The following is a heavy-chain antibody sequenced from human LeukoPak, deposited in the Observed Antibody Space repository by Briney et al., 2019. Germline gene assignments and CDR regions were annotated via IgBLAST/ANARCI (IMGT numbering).Heavy chain of an antibody. V-gene: IGHV3-23*01. Sequence: PGGSLRLSCAASGFTFSSYAMSWVRQAPGKGLEWVSAISGSGGSTYYADSVKGRFTISRDNSKNTLYLQMNSLRAEDTAVYYCAKGLISSSWYGERSYYFDYWGQGTLVTVSS. CDR1: GFTFSSYA. CDR2: ISGSGGST. CDR3: AKGLISSSWYGERSYYFDY. D-gene: IGHD6-13*01. J-gene: IGHJ4*02.